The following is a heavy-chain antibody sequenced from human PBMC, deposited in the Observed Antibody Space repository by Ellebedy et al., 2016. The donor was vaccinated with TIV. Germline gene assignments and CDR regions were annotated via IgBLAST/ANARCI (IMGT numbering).Heavy chain of an antibody. CDR1: GGSISSSSYY. CDR3: ARGGRRWFSDY. CDR2: INYSGST. V-gene: IGHV4-39*07. J-gene: IGHJ4*02. D-gene: IGHD4-23*01. Sequence: SETLSLTCTVSGGSISSSSYYWVWLRQPPGKGLEWIGRINYSGSTYYTPSLKSRVIMSVDTSKNQFSLKLSSVTAADTAVYYCARGGRRWFSDYWGQGTLVTVSS.